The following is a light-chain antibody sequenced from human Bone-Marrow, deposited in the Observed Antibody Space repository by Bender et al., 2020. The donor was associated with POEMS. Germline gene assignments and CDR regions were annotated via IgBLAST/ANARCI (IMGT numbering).Light chain of an antibody. J-gene: IGLJ3*02. CDR2: GVN. Sequence: QSALTQPASVSGSPGQSITISCTGTSSDVGNFNLVSWYQQYPGKAPTLIIYGVNKRPSGISKRFSASKSGNTASLTISGLQVDDEADYYCCSFAASGVFGGGTKLIVL. CDR1: SSDVGNFNL. CDR3: CSFAASGV. V-gene: IGLV2-23*02.